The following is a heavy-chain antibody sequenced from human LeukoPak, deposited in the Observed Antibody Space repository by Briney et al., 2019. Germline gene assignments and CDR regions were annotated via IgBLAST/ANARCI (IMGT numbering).Heavy chain of an antibody. J-gene: IGHJ4*02. CDR1: GGSISSSSYY. CDR2: IYYSGST. CDR3: ARDIRYDFWSGYYSGDYFDY. D-gene: IGHD3/OR15-3a*01. Sequence: SETLSLTCTVSGGSISSSSYYWGWIHQPPGKGLEWIGSIYYSGSTYYNPSLKSRVTISVDTSKNQFSLKLSSVTAADTAVYYCARDIRYDFWSGYYSGDYFDYWGQGTLVTVSS. V-gene: IGHV4-39*07.